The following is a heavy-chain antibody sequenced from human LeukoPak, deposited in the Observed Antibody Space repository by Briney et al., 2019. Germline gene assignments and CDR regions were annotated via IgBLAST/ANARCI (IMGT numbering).Heavy chain of an antibody. Sequence: ASVTVSCKASGYTFTTYYMHWVRQAPGQGLEWMGVINPSGGSTSYAQKFQGRVTMTRDRSTSTVYMELSSLRSEHTAVYYCARGGYSNRNWFDPWGQGTLVTVSS. CDR1: GYTFTTYY. V-gene: IGHV1-46*01. CDR3: ARGGYSNRNWFDP. J-gene: IGHJ5*02. CDR2: INPSGGST. D-gene: IGHD6-13*01.